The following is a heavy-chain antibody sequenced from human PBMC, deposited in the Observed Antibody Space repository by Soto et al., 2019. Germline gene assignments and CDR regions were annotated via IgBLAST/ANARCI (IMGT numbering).Heavy chain of an antibody. CDR1: GFTFSSYG. J-gene: IGHJ4*02. D-gene: IGHD3-22*01. V-gene: IGHV3-30*18. CDR2: ISYDGSNK. CDR3: AKSAITMIVVVITD. Sequence: GGSLRLSCAASGFTFSSYGMHWVRQAPGKGLEWVAVISYDGSNKYYADSVKGRFTISRDNSKNTLYLQMNSLRAEDTAVYYCAKSAITMIVVVITDWGQGTLVTVSS.